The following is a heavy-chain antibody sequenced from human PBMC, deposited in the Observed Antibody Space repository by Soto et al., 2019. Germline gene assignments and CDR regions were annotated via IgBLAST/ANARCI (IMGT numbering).Heavy chain of an antibody. Sequence: QLQLQESGPGLVKPSETLSLTCTVSGGSISSSSYYWGWIRQPPGKGLEWIGSIYYSGSTYYNPSLKSRVTISVDTSKNQFSLKLSSVTAADTAVYYCARHSGYSSGWYGYWCQGTLVTVSS. CDR3: ARHSGYSSGWYGY. CDR2: IYYSGST. J-gene: IGHJ4*02. D-gene: IGHD6-19*01. V-gene: IGHV4-39*01. CDR1: GGSISSSSYY.